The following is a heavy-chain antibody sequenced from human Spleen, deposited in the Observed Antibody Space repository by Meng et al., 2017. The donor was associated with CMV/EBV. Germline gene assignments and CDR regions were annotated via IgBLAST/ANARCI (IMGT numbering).Heavy chain of an antibody. CDR3: ARVIAVAGTAPFDF. D-gene: IGHD6-19*01. Sequence: SGFTFTRYDINWVRQAPGQGLEWMGGIHTNTGSTKYAQKFQGRVTMTRDTSINTAYMELSRLRSDDTAIFYCARVIAVAGTAPFDFWGQGTLVTVSS. V-gene: IGHV1-2*02. CDR2: IHTNTGST. J-gene: IGHJ4*02. CDR1: GFTFTRYD.